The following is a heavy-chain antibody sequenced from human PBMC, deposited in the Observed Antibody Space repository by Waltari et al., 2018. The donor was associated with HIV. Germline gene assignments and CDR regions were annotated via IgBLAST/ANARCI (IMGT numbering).Heavy chain of an antibody. CDR3: ARGGNYYGSGSYYKLDY. CDR1: AVSFSGYY. CDR2: INHSGST. J-gene: IGHJ4*02. D-gene: IGHD3-10*01. V-gene: IGHV4-34*01. Sequence: QLQLQQAGPGRLKPSATLSLPCAAHAVSFSGYYWSWIRQSPGKGLEWIGKINHSGSTNYNPSLKSRVTMSVDTSKNQFSLKLSFVTAADTAVYYCARGGNYYGSGSYYKLDYWGQGTLVTVSS.